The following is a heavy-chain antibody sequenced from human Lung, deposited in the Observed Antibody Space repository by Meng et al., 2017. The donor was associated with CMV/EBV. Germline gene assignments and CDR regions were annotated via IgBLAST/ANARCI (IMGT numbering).Heavy chain of an antibody. CDR1: GFIVSSTY. CDR3: ARSILSNGFDAFDI. D-gene: IGHD2/OR15-2a*01. V-gene: IGHV3-53*01. CDR2: IYSGGTT. J-gene: IGHJ3*02. Sequence: GGSXRLXCEASGFIVSSTYMSWVRQAPGKGLEWVSVIYSGGTTFKANSVKGRFTISRDNSKNTLFLQMNRLRAEDTAVYYCARSILSNGFDAFDISGQGTMVTVSS.